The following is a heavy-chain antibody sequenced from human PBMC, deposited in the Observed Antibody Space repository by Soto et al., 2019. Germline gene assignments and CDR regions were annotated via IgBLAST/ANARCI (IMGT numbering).Heavy chain of an antibody. CDR3: ASPYSRASKGDY. J-gene: IGHJ4*02. V-gene: IGHV4-39*01. D-gene: IGHD6-13*01. CDR2: VYSSGAT. Sequence: NPSETLSLTCTISGGSISTSGYYWGWIRQPPGRGLEWIGSVYSSGATYYNSSLKSRVTISIDTSRNEFSLKLSSVTAADTAVYYCASPYSRASKGDYWGQGTLVTISS. CDR1: GGSISTSGYY.